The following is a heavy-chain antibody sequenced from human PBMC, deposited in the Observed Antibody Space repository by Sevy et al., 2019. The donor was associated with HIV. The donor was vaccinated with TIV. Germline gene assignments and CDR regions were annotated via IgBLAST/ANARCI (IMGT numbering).Heavy chain of an antibody. J-gene: IGHJ4*02. Sequence: GGSLRLSCAASGFTFEDYAIHWVRQIPGKGLEWVSGISWNSGSTGKADSVKGRFTISRDNAKNSLYLQMNSLSAEDMAFYYCTKGDMIRGVIINYFDHWGQGTLVTVSS. CDR1: GFTFEDYA. CDR3: TKGDMIRGVIINYFDH. V-gene: IGHV3-9*03. CDR2: ISWNSGST. D-gene: IGHD3-10*01.